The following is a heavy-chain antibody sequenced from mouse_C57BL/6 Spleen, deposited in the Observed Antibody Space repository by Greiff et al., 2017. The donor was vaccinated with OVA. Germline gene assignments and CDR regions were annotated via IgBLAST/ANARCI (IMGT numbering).Heavy chain of an antibody. D-gene: IGHD1-1*01. J-gene: IGHJ2*01. CDR2: IYPGDGDT. CDR1: GYAFSSSW. V-gene: IGHV1-82*01. CDR3: ARFYYPLYFDY. Sequence: VQLQQSGPELVKPGASVKISCKASGYAFSSSWMNWVKQRPGKGLEWIGRIYPGDGDTNYNGKFKGKATLTADKSSSTAYMQLSSLTSEDSAVYFCARFYYPLYFDYWGQGTTLTVSS.